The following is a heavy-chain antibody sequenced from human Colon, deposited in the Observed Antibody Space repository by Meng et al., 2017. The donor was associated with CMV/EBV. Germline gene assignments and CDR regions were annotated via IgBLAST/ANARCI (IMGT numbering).Heavy chain of an antibody. CDR1: GYTFTGYF. J-gene: IGHJ4*02. Sequence: VQLVQFGAEVKKPGASVKVSCKTSGYTFTGYFMFWVRQAPGQGLEWMGSLNPNSGDTNSAQKFHGRLTMTRDTSIHTAYMELGSLRSDDTAVYYCATISGGDFDFWGQGTLVTVSS. D-gene: IGHD3-10*01. CDR2: LNPNSGDT. V-gene: IGHV1-2*02. CDR3: ATISGGDFDF.